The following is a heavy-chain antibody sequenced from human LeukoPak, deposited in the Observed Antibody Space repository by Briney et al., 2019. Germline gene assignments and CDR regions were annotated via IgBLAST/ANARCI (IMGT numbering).Heavy chain of an antibody. CDR2: IWYDGSNK. Sequence: GGSLRLSCAASGFTFSSYGTHWVRQAPGKGLEWVAVIWYDGSNKYYADSVKGRFTIFRDNSKSTLYLQMNSLRAEDTAVYYCARGYQLHHYYYYGMDVWGKGTTVTVSS. CDR3: ARGYQLHHYYYYGMDV. V-gene: IGHV3-33*01. CDR1: GFTFSSYG. D-gene: IGHD2-2*01. J-gene: IGHJ6*04.